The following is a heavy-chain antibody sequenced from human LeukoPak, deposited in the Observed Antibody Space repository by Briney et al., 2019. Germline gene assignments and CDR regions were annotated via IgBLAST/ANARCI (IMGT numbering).Heavy chain of an antibody. CDR1: GYTFTSYG. V-gene: IGHV1-18*01. J-gene: IGHJ5*02. CDR2: ISAYNGNT. D-gene: IGHD2-2*01. Sequence: ASVKVSCKASGYTFTSYGISWVRQAPGQGLEWMGWISAYNGNTNYAQKLQGRVTMTTDTSTSTAYMELRSLRSDDTAVYYCARGGLIVVVPAAKYNWFDPWGQGTLVTVSS. CDR3: ARGGLIVVVPAAKYNWFDP.